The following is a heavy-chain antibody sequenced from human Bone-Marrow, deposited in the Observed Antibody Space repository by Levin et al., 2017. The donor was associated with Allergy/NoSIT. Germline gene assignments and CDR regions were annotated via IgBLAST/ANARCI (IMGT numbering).Heavy chain of an antibody. J-gene: IGHJ5*02. CDR3: ARTFCNKTNCLGSWFDP. CDR2: INHSGST. V-gene: IGHV4-34*01. D-gene: IGHD1/OR15-1a*01. Sequence: SQTLSLTCAVHGGSLSVYYWSWIRQSPGKGLEWIGEINHSGSTNENASLRSRVAISVDTSKNQFSLTPTSVTAADTAVYYCARTFCNKTNCLGSWFDPWGQGTQVTVSS. CDR1: GGSLSVYY.